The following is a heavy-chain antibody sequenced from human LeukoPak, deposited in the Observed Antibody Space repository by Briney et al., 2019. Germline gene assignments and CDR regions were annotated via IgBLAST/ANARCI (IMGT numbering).Heavy chain of an antibody. CDR3: ASSKCSSTSCYYGHEFDP. Sequence: ASVKVSCKASGYTFTSYGISWVRQAPGQGLEWMGWISAYNGNTNYAQELQGRVTMTTDTSTSTAYMELRSLRSDDTAVYYCASSKCSSTSCYYGHEFDPWGQGTLVTVSS. V-gene: IGHV1-18*01. J-gene: IGHJ5*02. D-gene: IGHD2-2*01. CDR1: GYTFTSYG. CDR2: ISAYNGNT.